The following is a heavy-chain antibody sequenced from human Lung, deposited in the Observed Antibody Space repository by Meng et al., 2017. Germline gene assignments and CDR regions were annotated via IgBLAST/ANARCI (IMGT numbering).Heavy chain of an antibody. Sequence: GESLKISCAASGFTFSSYSMTWVRQAPGRGLEWVANIKQDGSEKNYVDSVKGRFTISRDNAKNSLFLQMNSLKAEDTAVYYCARDLQTAYWGQGTLVTVSS. J-gene: IGHJ4*02. CDR2: IKQDGSEK. V-gene: IGHV3-7*01. CDR3: ARDLQTAY. D-gene: IGHD1-1*01. CDR1: GFTFSSYS.